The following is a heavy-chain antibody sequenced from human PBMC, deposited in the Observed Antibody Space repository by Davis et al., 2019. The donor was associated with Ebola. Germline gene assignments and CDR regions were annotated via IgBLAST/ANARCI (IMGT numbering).Heavy chain of an antibody. V-gene: IGHV3-53*01. Sequence: GESLKISCAASGFTVSSNYMSWVRQAPGKGLEWVSVIYSGGSTYYADSVKGRFTISRDNSKNTRYLQMNSLRAEDTAVYYCARVRGLTTPDYWGQGTLVTVSS. CDR2: IYSGGST. CDR1: GFTVSSNY. D-gene: IGHD4-17*01. J-gene: IGHJ4*02. CDR3: ARVRGLTTPDY.